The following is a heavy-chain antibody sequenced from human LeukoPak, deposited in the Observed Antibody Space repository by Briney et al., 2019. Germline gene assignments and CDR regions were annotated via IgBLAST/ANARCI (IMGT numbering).Heavy chain of an antibody. CDR1: GGTFSSDP. CDR3: ARDQQGWLQFMDY. V-gene: IGHV1-69*05. J-gene: IGHJ4*02. D-gene: IGHD5-24*01. Sequence: ASEKVSCKASGGTFSSDPISWVRHATGQGLERMGGIIPIFGTANYAQKFQGRVTITTDESTSTAYMELSSLRSEDTAVYYCARDQQGWLQFMDYWGQGTLVTVSS. CDR2: IIPIFGTA.